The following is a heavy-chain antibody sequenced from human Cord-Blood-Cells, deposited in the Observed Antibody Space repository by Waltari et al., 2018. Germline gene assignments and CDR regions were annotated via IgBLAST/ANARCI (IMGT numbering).Heavy chain of an antibody. CDR2: INPNSGGT. CDR1: GYTFTGYY. CDR3: ARGDGSGSPYYYGMDV. J-gene: IGHJ6*02. Sequence: QVQLVQSGAEVKKPGASVKVSCKPSGYTFTGYYMHWVRQAPGQGLEWMGWINPNSGGTNYAQKFQGWVTMTRDTSISTAYMELSRLRSDDTAVYYCARGDGSGSPYYYGMDVWGQGTTVTVSS. V-gene: IGHV1-2*04. D-gene: IGHD3-10*01.